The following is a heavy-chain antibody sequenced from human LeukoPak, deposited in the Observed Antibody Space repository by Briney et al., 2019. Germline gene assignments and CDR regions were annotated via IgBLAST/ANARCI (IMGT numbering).Heavy chain of an antibody. CDR1: GFXFSTYS. V-gene: IGHV3-48*02. CDR2: ISSRSSTI. J-gene: IGHJ6*02. CDR3: ASAAGHFYGMDV. Sequence: PGGSLRLSCAASGFXFSTYSMNWVRQAPGRGLEWVSYISSRSSTIHYADSVKGRFTISRDNAKNSLYLQMNSLRDEDTAVYYCASAAGHFYGMDVWGQGTTVTVSS.